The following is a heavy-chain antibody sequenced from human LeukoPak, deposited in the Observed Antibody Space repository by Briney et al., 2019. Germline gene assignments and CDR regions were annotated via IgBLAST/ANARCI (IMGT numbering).Heavy chain of an antibody. CDR1: GGSISSSSYY. D-gene: IGHD5-18*01. CDR2: IYYSGST. J-gene: IGHJ4*02. V-gene: IGHV4-39*07. CDR3: ARTGVGYSFDY. Sequence: SETLSLTCTVSGGSISSSSYYWGWIRQPPGKGLEWIGSIYYSGSTYYNPSLKSRVTISVDTSKNQFSLKLSSVTAADTAVYYCARTGVGYSFDYWGQGTLVTVSS.